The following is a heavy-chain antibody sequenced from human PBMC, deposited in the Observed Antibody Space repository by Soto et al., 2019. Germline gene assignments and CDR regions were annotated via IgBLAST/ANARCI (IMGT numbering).Heavy chain of an antibody. CDR1: GFTFSSYG. CDR2: ISYDGSNK. V-gene: IGHV3-30*18. Sequence: PGGSLRLSCAASGFTFSSYGMHWVRQAPGKGLEWVAVISYDGSNKYYADSVKGRFTISRDNSKNTLYLQMNSLRAEDTAVYYCAKDKGYSGYDRILWYYGMDVWGQGTTVTVSS. J-gene: IGHJ6*02. CDR3: AKDKGYSGYDRILWYYGMDV. D-gene: IGHD5-12*01.